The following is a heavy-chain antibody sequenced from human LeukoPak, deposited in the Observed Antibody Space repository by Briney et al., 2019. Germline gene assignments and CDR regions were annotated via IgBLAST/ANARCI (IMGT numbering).Heavy chain of an antibody. CDR3: ARESQPGHCSGGSCAGGYFDL. V-gene: IGHV3-74*01. CDR1: GFTFSTYW. Sequence: PGGSLRLSCIASGFTFSTYWMHWVRQAPGKGLVWVSRIKSDGSSTTYADSVKGRFTISRDNAKNTLYLQMNSLRAEDTAVYYCARESQPGHCSGGSCAGGYFDLWGRGTLVTVSS. D-gene: IGHD2-15*01. CDR2: IKSDGSST. J-gene: IGHJ2*01.